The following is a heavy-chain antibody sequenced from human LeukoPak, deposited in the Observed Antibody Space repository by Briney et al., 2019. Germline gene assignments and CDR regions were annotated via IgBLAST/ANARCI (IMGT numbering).Heavy chain of an antibody. D-gene: IGHD2-15*01. CDR2: IKPDGSEE. CDR3: VGSSLWRYDP. V-gene: IGHV3-7*01. Sequence: GGSLRLSCAASGFTFSNYWMSWVRQAPGKGMEWVASIKPDGSEEFYVDFVKGRFTISRDNAKNSLYLQMSSLRAEDTAVYYCVGSSLWRYDPWGQGTLDTVSS. J-gene: IGHJ5*02. CDR1: GFTFSNYW.